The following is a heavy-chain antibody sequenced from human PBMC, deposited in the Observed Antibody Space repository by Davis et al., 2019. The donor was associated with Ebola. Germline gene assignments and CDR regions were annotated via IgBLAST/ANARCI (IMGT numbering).Heavy chain of an antibody. CDR3: AKGVAALAYYYYGMDV. V-gene: IGHV3-23*01. CDR1: GFTFSSYA. Sequence: GGSLRLSCAASGFTFSSYAMSWVRQAPGKGLEWVSAISGSGGSTYYADSVKGRFTISRDNSKNTLYLQMNSLRAEDTAVYYCAKGVAALAYYYYGMDVWGKGTTVTVSS. D-gene: IGHD6-6*01. CDR2: ISGSGGST. J-gene: IGHJ6*04.